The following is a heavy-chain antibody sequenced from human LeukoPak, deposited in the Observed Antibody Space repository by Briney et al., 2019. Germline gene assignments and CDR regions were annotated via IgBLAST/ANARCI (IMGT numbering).Heavy chain of an antibody. CDR1: GFTFSSYA. CDR3: AKDYGDYYFDY. Sequence: GGSLRLSCAASGFTFSSYAMSWVRQAPGKGLEWVSAIRGSGGSTYYADSVKGRFTISRDNSKNTLHLQMNSLRAEDTAVYYCAKDYGDYYFDYWGQGTLVTVSS. J-gene: IGHJ4*02. V-gene: IGHV3-23*01. CDR2: IRGSGGST. D-gene: IGHD4-17*01.